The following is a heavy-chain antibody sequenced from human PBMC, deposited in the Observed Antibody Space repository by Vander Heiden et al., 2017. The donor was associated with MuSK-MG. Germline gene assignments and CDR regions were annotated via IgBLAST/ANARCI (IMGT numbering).Heavy chain of an antibody. Sequence: QVQLQESGPGLVKPSQTLSLTCTVSGGSISSGGYYWSWIRQHPGKGLEWIGYIYYSGSTYYNPSLKSRVTISVDTSKNQVSMKLSSVTAADTAVYYCARDFRGGDRYGLPDYWGQGTMVTVYS. CDR3: ARDFRGGDRYGLPDY. CDR2: IYYSGST. CDR1: GGSISSGGYY. J-gene: IGHJ4*02. D-gene: IGHD5-18*01. V-gene: IGHV4-31*03.